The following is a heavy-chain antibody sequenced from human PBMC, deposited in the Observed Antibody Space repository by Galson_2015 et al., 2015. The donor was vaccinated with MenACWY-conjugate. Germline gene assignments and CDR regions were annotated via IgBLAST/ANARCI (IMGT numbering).Heavy chain of an antibody. V-gene: IGHV3-7*03. CDR1: GFSFNIHW. J-gene: IGHJ4*02. CDR2: IKPDGSEK. CDR3: VRARGFDY. Sequence: SLRLSCAASGFSFNIHWMTWVRQAPGKGLEWVANIKPDGSEKYSVDSVKGRFTISRDNTKNSLYLQMNSLRAEDTAVYYCVRARGFDYWGQGTLVTVSS.